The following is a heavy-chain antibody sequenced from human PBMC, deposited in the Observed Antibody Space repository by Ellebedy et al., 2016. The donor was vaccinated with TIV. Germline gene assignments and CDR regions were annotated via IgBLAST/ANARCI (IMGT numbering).Heavy chain of an antibody. CDR2: IKQDGSEK. CDR3: AREGCGSSTSCDRYYYYGMDV. J-gene: IGHJ6*02. Sequence: PGGSLRLSCAASGFTFSSYWMSWVRQAPGKGLEWVANIKQDGSEKYYVDSVKGRFTISRDNAKNSLYLQMNSLRAEDTAVYYCAREGCGSSTSCDRYYYYGMDVWGQGTTVTVSS. V-gene: IGHV3-7*01. D-gene: IGHD2-2*01. CDR1: GFTFSSYW.